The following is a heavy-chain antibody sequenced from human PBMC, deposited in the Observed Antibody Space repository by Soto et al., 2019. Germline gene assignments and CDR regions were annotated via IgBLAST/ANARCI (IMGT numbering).Heavy chain of an antibody. J-gene: IGHJ6*03. Sequence: GVSGKVSCEGSWNTFARYEIKWGRPAPGQGLEWMGWMNPNSGNTGYAQKFQGRVTMTRNTSISTAYMELSSLRSEDTAVYYCARGGTYGHNYYYYYMDVWGKGTTVTVSS. V-gene: IGHV1-8*01. D-gene: IGHD1-1*01. CDR3: ARGGTYGHNYYYYYMDV. CDR1: WNTFARYE. CDR2: MNPNSGNT.